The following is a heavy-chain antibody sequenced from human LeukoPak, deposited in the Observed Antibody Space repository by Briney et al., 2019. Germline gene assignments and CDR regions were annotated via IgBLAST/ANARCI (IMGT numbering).Heavy chain of an antibody. V-gene: IGHV3-30-3*01. Sequence: GGSLRLSCAASGFIFSNYAVCWVRQAPGKGLEWVAVISYDGNNKYYADSVKGRFTISRDNSKNTLYLQMNSLRGEDTAVYYCARDSRYYYDSSGAPDYWGQGTLVTVSS. J-gene: IGHJ4*02. CDR2: ISYDGNNK. D-gene: IGHD3-22*01. CDR3: ARDSRYYYDSSGAPDY. CDR1: GFIFSNYA.